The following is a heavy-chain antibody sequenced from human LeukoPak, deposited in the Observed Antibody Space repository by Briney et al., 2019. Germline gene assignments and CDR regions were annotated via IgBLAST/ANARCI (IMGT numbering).Heavy chain of an antibody. V-gene: IGHV3-23*01. CDR1: GFTFSSYA. D-gene: IGHD3-10*01. Sequence: PGGSLRLSCAASGFTFSSYAMSWVRQAPGKGLEWVSTITGSGGSTYYADSVKGQFTISRDNSKNTLYLHMNSLRAEDTAVYYCAKTVYGSGSPVDYWGQGTLVTVSS. J-gene: IGHJ4*02. CDR2: ITGSGGST. CDR3: AKTVYGSGSPVDY.